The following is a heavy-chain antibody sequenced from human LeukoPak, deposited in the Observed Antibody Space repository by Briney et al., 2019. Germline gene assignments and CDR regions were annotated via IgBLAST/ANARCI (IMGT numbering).Heavy chain of an antibody. D-gene: IGHD2-2*01. V-gene: IGHV3-11*01. J-gene: IGHJ5*02. CDR1: GFTFSDYY. CDR3: ARGYCSSTSCYGGDWFDP. Sequence: KPGGSLRLSCAASGFTFSDYYMSWIRQPPGKGLEWVSYISSSGSTIYYADSVKGRFTISRDNAKNSLYLQMNSLRAEDTAVYYCARGYCSSTSCYGGDWFDPWGQGTLVTVSS. CDR2: ISSSGSTI.